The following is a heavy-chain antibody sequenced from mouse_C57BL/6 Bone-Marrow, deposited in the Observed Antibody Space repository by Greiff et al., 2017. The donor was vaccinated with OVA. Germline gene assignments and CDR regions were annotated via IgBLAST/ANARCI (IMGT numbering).Heavy chain of an antibody. CDR3: TTPNYYGSNYYDRDY. CDR2: IDPANGDT. Sequence: EVMLVESGAELVRPGASVKLSCTASGFNIKDDYMHWVKQRPEQGLEWIGGIDPANGDTESDSQLPGKATFTADTSSNTANLQLSSLTSEDTAVYYCTTPNYYGSNYYDRDYWGQGTSVTVSS. V-gene: IGHV14-4*01. CDR1: GFNIKDDY. D-gene: IGHD1-1*01. J-gene: IGHJ4*01.